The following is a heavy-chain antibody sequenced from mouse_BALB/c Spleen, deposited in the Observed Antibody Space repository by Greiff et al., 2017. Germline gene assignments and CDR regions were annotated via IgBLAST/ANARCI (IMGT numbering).Heavy chain of an antibody. J-gene: IGHJ4*01. V-gene: IGHV3-6*02. CDR2: ISYDGSN. D-gene: IGHD1-1*01. CDR1: GYSITSGYY. Sequence: EVKLMESGPGLVKPSQSLSLTCSVTGYSITSGYYWNWIRQFPGNKLEWMGYISYDGSNNYNPSLKNRISITRDTSKNQFFLKLNSVTTEDTATYYCARGDGSRERNAMDYWGQGTSVTVSS. CDR3: ARGDGSRERNAMDY.